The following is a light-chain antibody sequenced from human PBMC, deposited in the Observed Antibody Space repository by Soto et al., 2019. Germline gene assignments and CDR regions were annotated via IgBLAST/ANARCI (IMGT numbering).Light chain of an antibody. Sequence: EVVLTQSPGTLSLSPGERATLSCRTSQTISSAYLAWYQHKPGQAPRLLLSGTSSRAAGIPDRFSGSGSGTAFTLSISRLEPEDFAVYYCQHYGTSPPFTFGPGTKVDVK. CDR3: QHYGTSPPFT. CDR2: GTS. V-gene: IGKV3-20*01. CDR1: QTISSAY. J-gene: IGKJ3*01.